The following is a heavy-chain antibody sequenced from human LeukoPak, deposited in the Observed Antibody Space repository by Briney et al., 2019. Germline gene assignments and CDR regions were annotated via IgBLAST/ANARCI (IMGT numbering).Heavy chain of an antibody. V-gene: IGHV4-39*01. Sequence: SETLSLTCTVSGGSISSSSYYWGWIRQPPGKGLEWIGSIYYSGSTYYNPSLKSRVTISVDTSKNQFSLKLSSVTAADTAVYYCARLRTMVRGVTALGYWGQGTLVTV. CDR1: GGSISSSSYY. CDR3: ARLRTMVRGVTALGY. CDR2: IYYSGST. J-gene: IGHJ4*02. D-gene: IGHD3-10*01.